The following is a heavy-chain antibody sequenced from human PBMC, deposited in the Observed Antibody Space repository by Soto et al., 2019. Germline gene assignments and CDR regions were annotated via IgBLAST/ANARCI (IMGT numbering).Heavy chain of an antibody. CDR3: ARPRYDYYYYYGMDV. V-gene: IGHV3-33*08. J-gene: IGHJ6*02. D-gene: IGHD3-9*01. CDR1: GFSSYG. CDR2: IWYDGSNK. Sequence: HPGGSLRLSCAASGFSSYGMHWVRQAPGKGLEWVAVIWYDGSNKYYADSVKGRFTISRDNSKNTLYLQMNSLRAEDTAVYYCARPRYDYYYYYGMDVWGQGTTVTVSS.